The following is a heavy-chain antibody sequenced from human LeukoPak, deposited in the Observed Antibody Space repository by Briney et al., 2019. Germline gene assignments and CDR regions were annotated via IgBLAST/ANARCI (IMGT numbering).Heavy chain of an antibody. V-gene: IGHV4-39*01. Sequence: PSQTLSLTCTVSGGSISSGSYYWSWIRQPPGKGLEWIGSIYHSGSTYYNPSLKSRVTISVDTSKNQFSLKLSSVTAADTAVYYCARHAHSSGYYWYFDLWGRGTLVTVSS. CDR3: ARHAHSSGYYWYFDL. J-gene: IGHJ2*01. CDR2: IYHSGST. CDR1: GGSISSGSYY. D-gene: IGHD3-22*01.